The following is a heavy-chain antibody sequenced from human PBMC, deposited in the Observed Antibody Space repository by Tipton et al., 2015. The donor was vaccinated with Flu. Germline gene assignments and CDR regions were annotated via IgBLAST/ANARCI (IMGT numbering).Heavy chain of an antibody. CDR3: ARGENDGAASSWFDP. CDR1: GGSISSGSYY. D-gene: IGHD6-13*01. J-gene: IGHJ5*02. V-gene: IGHV4-61*10. Sequence: TLSLTCTVSGGSISSGSYYWSWIRQPAGKGLEWIGYIYYSGSTNYNPSLKSRVTISVDTSKNQFSLKLSSVTAADTAVYYCARGENDGAASSWFDPWGQGTLVTVSS. CDR2: IYYSGST.